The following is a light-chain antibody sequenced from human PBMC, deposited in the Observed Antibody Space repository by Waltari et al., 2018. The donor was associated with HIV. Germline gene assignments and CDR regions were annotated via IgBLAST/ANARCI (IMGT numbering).Light chain of an antibody. CDR3: HVYGTSPRWT. CDR1: QTIDQKS. Sequence: VLTQSPATLPVSPGGNATLSCRASQTIDQKSVSWYQQRPGQAPRLVLFASSTRATGIPDRFRGSESGTEFTLTIRRLEPEDFAIYYCHVYGTSPRWTFGPGTRLE. V-gene: IGKV3-20*01. J-gene: IGKJ1*01. CDR2: ASS.